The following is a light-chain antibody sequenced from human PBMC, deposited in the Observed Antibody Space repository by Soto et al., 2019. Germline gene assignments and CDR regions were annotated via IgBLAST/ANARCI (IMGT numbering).Light chain of an antibody. CDR3: QQYTSWGT. CDR2: KAS. J-gene: IGKJ1*01. Sequence: DIQMTQSPSTLSASVGDRVTITCRASQSISSWLAWYQQKPGKAPKLLIYKASSLESGVPSRFSGSGSGTEFTLTISSRQPDDFATYYCQQYTSWGTFGQGTKVEIK. V-gene: IGKV1-5*03. CDR1: QSISSW.